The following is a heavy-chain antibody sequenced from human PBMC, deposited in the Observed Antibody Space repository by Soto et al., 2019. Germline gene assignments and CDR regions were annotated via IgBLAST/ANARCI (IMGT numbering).Heavy chain of an antibody. CDR3: AGDRSNSPDYFDY. V-gene: IGHV4-30-4*01. CDR2: IYYSGRT. CDR1: GGSISRDDYY. J-gene: IGHJ4*02. Sequence: SETLSLTCTVSGGSISRDDYYWTWIRQPPGKGLEWIGYIYYSGRTKYNTSLESRITISIDTSKNHFSLKLSSVSAADTAVYYCAGDRSNSPDYFDYWGQGTLVTVSS. D-gene: IGHD6-6*01.